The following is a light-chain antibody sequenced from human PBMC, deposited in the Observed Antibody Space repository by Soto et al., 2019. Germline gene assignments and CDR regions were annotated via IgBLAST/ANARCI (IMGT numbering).Light chain of an antibody. V-gene: IGKV1-6*01. CDR3: LQDYNFPLK. Sequence: IHMTQSPCSLSASVGDRVTITCRASQGIRTDLGWYQQKPGKAPKLLIYAASRLESGVPSRFSGSGGGTEFTLTISSLQPEDFATYYCLQDYNFPLKFGPGTKVDIK. CDR2: AAS. J-gene: IGKJ1*01. CDR1: QGIRTD.